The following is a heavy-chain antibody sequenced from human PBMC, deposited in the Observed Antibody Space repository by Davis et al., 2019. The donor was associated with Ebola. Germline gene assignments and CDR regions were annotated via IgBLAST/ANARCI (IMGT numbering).Heavy chain of an antibody. D-gene: IGHD1-26*01. CDR1: GGSISSYY. J-gene: IGHJ3*02. Sequence: MPSETLSLTCTVSGGSISSYYWSWIRQPPGKGLEWIGYIYYSGSTNYNPSLKSRVTISVDTSKNQFSLKLSSVTAADTAVYYCARHGGVGASKFGAFDIWGQGTTVTVSS. CDR2: IYYSGST. CDR3: ARHGGVGASKFGAFDI. V-gene: IGHV4-59*08.